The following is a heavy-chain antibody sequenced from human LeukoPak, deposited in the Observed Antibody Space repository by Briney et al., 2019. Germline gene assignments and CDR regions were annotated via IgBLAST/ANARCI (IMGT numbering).Heavy chain of an antibody. CDR1: GFSFSSYA. Sequence: GGSLRLSCAASGFSFSSYAMSWVRQAPGKGLEWVSAISGGGDNTYYADSGKGRFTLPRDNSKNTLYLQMNSLRAEDTAVYYCAKGRIAVAGTDFDYWGQGTLVTVSS. D-gene: IGHD6-19*01. V-gene: IGHV3-23*01. CDR3: AKGRIAVAGTDFDY. J-gene: IGHJ4*02. CDR2: ISGGGDNT.